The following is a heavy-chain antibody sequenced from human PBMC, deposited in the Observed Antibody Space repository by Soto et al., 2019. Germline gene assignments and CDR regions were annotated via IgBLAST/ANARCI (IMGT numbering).Heavy chain of an antibody. CDR3: ARVHDYDSSGYYGFGFDY. V-gene: IGHV4-59*01. CDR1: GGSISSYY. Sequence: SETLSLTCTVSGGSISSYYWSWIRQPPGKGLEWIGYIYYSGSTNYNPSLKSRVTISVDTSKNQFSLKLSSVTAADTAVYYCARVHDYDSSGYYGFGFDYWGQGTLVTVSS. J-gene: IGHJ4*02. CDR2: IYYSGST. D-gene: IGHD3-22*01.